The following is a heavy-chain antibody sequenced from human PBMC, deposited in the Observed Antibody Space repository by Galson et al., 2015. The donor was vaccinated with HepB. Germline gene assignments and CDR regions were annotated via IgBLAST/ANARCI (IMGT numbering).Heavy chain of an antibody. CDR2: IDPSDSYS. CDR1: GYSFTSYW. D-gene: IGHD7-27*01. V-gene: IGHV5-10-1*01. Sequence: QSGAEVKKPGESLRISCKGSGYSFTSYWISWVRQMPGKGLEWMGRIDPSDSYSNYSPSFQGHVTISADKSISTAYLQWSSLEASDTAMYYCARVNWGSNWYFDLWGRGTLVTVSS. J-gene: IGHJ2*01. CDR3: ARVNWGSNWYFDL.